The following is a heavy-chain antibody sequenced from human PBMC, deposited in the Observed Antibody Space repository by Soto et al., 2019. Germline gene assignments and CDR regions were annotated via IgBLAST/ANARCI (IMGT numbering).Heavy chain of an antibody. D-gene: IGHD2-2*01. J-gene: IGHJ4*02. CDR2: IYYSGST. V-gene: IGHV4-39*01. Sequence: PSETLSLTCTVSGGSISSSSYYWGWIRQPPGRGLEWIGSIYYSGSTYYNPSLKSRVTISVDTSKNQFSLKLSSVTAADTAVYYCARHGSYCSSTSCQSFDYWGQGTLVTVSS. CDR1: GGSISSSSYY. CDR3: ARHGSYCSSTSCQSFDY.